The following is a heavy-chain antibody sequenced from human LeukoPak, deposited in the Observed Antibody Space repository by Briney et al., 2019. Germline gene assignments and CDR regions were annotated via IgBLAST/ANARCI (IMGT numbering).Heavy chain of an antibody. J-gene: IGHJ4*02. CDR1: GFPFSTYW. D-gene: IGHD3-22*01. CDR3: ASSHDSSGND. V-gene: IGHV3-7*01. CDR2: IRKDGGAK. Sequence: GGSLRLSCVGSGFPFSTYWMAWVRQAPGKGLDWVANIRKDGGAKFYAASVKGRFIISRDNAKNSLYLQMNNLRDEDTAVYYCASSHDSSGNDWGQGTLVTV.